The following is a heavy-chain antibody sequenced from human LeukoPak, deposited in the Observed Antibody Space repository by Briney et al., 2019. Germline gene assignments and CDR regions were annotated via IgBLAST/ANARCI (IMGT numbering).Heavy chain of an antibody. CDR3: ARLNSYSSSSYSPRPYGDAFDI. D-gene: IGHD6-13*01. CDR1: GFTFDDYA. J-gene: IGHJ3*02. CDR2: ISWNSGSI. V-gene: IGHV3-9*01. Sequence: PGGSLRLSCAASGFTFDDYAMHWVRQGPGKGLEGVSGISWNSGSIGYADSVKGRFTISRDNARTSLYLQMNSLRAEDTALYYCARLNSYSSSSYSPRPYGDAFDIWGQGTMVTAPS.